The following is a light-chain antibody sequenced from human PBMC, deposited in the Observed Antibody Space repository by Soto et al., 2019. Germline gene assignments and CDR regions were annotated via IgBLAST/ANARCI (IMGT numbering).Light chain of an antibody. CDR1: QTVSSNY. CDR3: QQYTGPPTT. V-gene: IGKV3-20*01. Sequence: EIVLRQSAGTVSVSAGERATLSCMASQTVSSNYLAWCQQRPGQAPRLLIYGASTRAAGIPDRFSGSGSGTDFTPTITRLEPEDSAVYFCQQYTGPPTTFGQGTRLEIK. J-gene: IGKJ5*01. CDR2: GAS.